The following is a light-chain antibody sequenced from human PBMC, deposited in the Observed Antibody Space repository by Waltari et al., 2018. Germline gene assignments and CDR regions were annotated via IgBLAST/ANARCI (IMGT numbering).Light chain of an antibody. J-gene: IGLJ2*01. V-gene: IGLV1-47*01. CDR1: IPNIEPLY. CDR3: ATRDEGPTVV. Sequence: QSVLTQPPSASGTPGQSVPSFCSGSIPNIEPLYVSCYQQLPGTAPKLLIYLTHQRPSGVPDRFSASKSGTSASLAISGLRFEDEADYYCATRDEGPTVVFGGGTKLTVL. CDR2: LTH.